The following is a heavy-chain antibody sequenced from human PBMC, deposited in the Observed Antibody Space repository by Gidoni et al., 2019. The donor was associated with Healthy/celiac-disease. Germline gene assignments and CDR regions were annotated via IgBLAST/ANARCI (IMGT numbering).Heavy chain of an antibody. J-gene: IGHJ5*02. CDR2: IYYSGST. Sequence: QLQLQESGPGLVKPSETLSLTCTVSGGSISSRSYYWGWIRQPPGKGLEWIGSIYYSGSTYYNPSLKSRVTISVDTSKNQFSLKLSSVTAADTAVYYCARSSLLDNLVGVWFDPWGQGTLVTVSS. CDR1: GGSISSRSYY. V-gene: IGHV4-39*01. CDR3: ARSSLLDNLVGVWFDP. D-gene: IGHD2-21*01.